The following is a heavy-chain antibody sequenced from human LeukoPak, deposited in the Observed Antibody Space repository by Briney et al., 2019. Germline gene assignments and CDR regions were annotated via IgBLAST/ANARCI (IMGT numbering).Heavy chain of an antibody. D-gene: IGHD2-2*01. J-gene: IGHJ4*02. V-gene: IGHV1-46*01. CDR3: AREARVVPAAYGNQPGNFDY. CDR1: GYTVTSYY. CDR2: LNPSGGSS. Sequence: RASVKVSCKASGYTVTSYYMHWVRQAPGQGLEWMALLNPSGGSSNYAQKFQGRATLTRATSTGTVYMELSSLRSEDTAVYYCAREARVVPAAYGNQPGNFDYWGQGTLVTVSS.